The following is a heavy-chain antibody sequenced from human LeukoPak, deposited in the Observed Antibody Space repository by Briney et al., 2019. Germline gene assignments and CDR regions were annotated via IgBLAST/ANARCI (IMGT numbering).Heavy chain of an antibody. CDR2: IYYSGST. D-gene: IGHD3-3*01. J-gene: IGHJ4*02. CDR1: GGSISSSSYY. Sequence: PSETLSLTCTVSGGSISSSSYYWGWICQPPGKGLEWIGSIYYSGSTYYNPSLKSRVTISVDTSKNQFSLKLSSVTAADTAVYYCARINPGYDFWSGYPSRFDYWGQGTLVTVSS. CDR3: ARINPGYDFWSGYPSRFDY. V-gene: IGHV4-39*01.